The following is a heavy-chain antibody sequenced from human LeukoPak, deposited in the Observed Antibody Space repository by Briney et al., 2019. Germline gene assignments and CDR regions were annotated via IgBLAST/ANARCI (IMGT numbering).Heavy chain of an antibody. D-gene: IGHD1-26*01. V-gene: IGHV4-4*07. CDR2: IYSSGST. Sequence: SETLSLTCIVSGSSISNYYWSWIRQPAGKGLEWIGRIYSSGSTNYNPSLKSRVTMSLDTSKNQFSLKLSSVTAADTAVYYCARHSPVGIFYFDYWGQGTLVTVSS. J-gene: IGHJ4*02. CDR1: GSSISNYY. CDR3: ARHSPVGIFYFDY.